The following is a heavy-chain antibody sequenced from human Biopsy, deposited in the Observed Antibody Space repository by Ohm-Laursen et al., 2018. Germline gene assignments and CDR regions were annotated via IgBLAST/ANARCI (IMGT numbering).Heavy chain of an antibody. Sequence: SLRLSCAASGFTVINNDISWVRQAPGKGLEWASFISSSGVQYHADSVKGRFTISRDNAKNSLYLEMNSLRAEDTAVYFCARESSTSGRVRVDSWGQGTLVTVSS. CDR2: ISSSGVQ. CDR3: ARESSTSGRVRVDS. D-gene: IGHD2-2*01. CDR1: GFTVINND. J-gene: IGHJ5*01. V-gene: IGHV3-66*01.